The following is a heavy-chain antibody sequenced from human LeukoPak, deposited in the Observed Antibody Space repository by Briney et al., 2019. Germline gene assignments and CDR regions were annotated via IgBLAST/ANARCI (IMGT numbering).Heavy chain of an antibody. V-gene: IGHV3-7*01. D-gene: IGHD3-10*01. CDR1: GFTFSNYW. CDR3: ARSFGEFGNAFDI. J-gene: IGHJ3*02. Sequence: GGSLRLSCAASGFTFSNYWMNWVRQAPGKGLEWLANIKYDGSEKYYVDSVKGRFTLSRDNAKNSLYLQMDRLRVEDTAVYYCARSFGEFGNAFDIWGQGTVVTVSS. CDR2: IKYDGSEK.